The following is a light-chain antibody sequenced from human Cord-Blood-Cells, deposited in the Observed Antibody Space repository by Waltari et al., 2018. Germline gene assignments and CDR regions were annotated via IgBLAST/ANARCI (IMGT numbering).Light chain of an antibody. V-gene: IGLV1-47*01. CDR2: RNN. CDR3: AAWDDSLSGWV. Sequence: QSVLTQPPSASGTPGQRVTISCSGSSSNIGSNYVYWYQQLPGTAPKLLIYRNNPRPSGVPGRVSGSKSGTSASRAISGLRAEGEADYYCAAWDDSLSGWVFGGGTKLTVL. CDR1: SSNIGSNY. J-gene: IGLJ3*02.